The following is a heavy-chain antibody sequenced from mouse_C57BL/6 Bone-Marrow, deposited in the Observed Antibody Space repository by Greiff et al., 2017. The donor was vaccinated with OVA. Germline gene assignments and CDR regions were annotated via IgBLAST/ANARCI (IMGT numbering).Heavy chain of an antibody. V-gene: IGHV5-9-1*02. CDR3: TRLLDAMDY. CDR1: GFTFSSYA. CDR2: ISSGGDYI. Sequence: EVKLVESGEGLVKPGGSLKLSCAASGFTFSSYAMTWVRQTPEKRLEWVAYISSGGDYIYYADTVKGRFTISRDNARNTLYLQMSSLKSEDTAMYYCTRLLDAMDYWGQGTAVTVSS. J-gene: IGHJ4*01. D-gene: IGHD2-1*01.